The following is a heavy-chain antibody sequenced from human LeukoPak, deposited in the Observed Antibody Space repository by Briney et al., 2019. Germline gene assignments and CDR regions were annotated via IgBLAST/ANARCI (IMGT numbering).Heavy chain of an antibody. D-gene: IGHD1-26*01. CDR3: AVGATFEWYFDY. Sequence: GESLKISCKHSEYSFPNYCIGWVRQMPGKGLEWMGIIYPGDSDTRYSPSFQGQVTISADKSISTAYLQWSSLKASDTAMYYCAVGATFEWYFDYWGQGTLVTVSS. J-gene: IGHJ4*02. CDR1: EYSFPNYC. V-gene: IGHV5-51*01. CDR2: IYPGDSDT.